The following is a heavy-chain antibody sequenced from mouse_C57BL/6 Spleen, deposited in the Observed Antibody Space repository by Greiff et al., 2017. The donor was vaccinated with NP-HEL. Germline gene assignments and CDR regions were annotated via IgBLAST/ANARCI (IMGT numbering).Heavy chain of an antibody. CDR1: GFTFSSYA. J-gene: IGHJ1*03. CDR2: ISSGGDYI. V-gene: IGHV5-9-1*02. D-gene: IGHD4-1*02. Sequence: EVQGVESGEGLVKPGGSLKLSCAASGFTFSSYAMSWVRQTPEKRLEWVAYISSGGDYIYYADTVTGRFTISRDNARNTLYLQMSSLKSEDTAIYYCTRGQLGRGYFDVWGTGTTVTVSS. CDR3: TRGQLGRGYFDV.